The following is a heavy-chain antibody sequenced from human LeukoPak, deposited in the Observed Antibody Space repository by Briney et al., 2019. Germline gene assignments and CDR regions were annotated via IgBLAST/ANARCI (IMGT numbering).Heavy chain of an antibody. V-gene: IGHV4-39*07. CDR2: IYYSGST. Sequence: PSETLSLTCTVSGGSISSSSYYWGWIRQPPGKGLEWIGSIYYSGSTYYNPSLKSRVTISVDTSKNQFSLKLSSVTAADTAVYYCARYSTIRYYFDYWGQGTLVTVSS. D-gene: IGHD2-15*01. CDR1: GGSISSSSYY. J-gene: IGHJ4*02. CDR3: ARYSTIRYYFDY.